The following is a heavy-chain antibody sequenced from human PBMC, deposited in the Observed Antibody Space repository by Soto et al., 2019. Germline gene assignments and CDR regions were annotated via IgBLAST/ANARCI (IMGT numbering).Heavy chain of an antibody. CDR3: ATLPHSSSWTFDY. V-gene: IGHV5-51*01. Sequence: EVQLVQSGAEVKKPGESLKISCKGSGYSFTSYWIGWVRQMPGKGLEWMGIIYPGDSDTRYSPSFQGQVTISADKSISAAYPEWSSLKASDTAMYYCATLPHSSSWTFDYWGQGTLVTVSS. D-gene: IGHD6-13*01. CDR1: GYSFTSYW. CDR2: IYPGDSDT. J-gene: IGHJ4*02.